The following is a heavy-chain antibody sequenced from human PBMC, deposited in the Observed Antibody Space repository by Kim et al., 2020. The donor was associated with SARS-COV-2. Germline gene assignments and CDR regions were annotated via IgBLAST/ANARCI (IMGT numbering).Heavy chain of an antibody. CDR2: ISGSGGST. CDR3: AKAYYYYGSGENWFDP. D-gene: IGHD3-10*01. J-gene: IGHJ5*02. CDR1: GFTFSSYA. Sequence: GGSLRLSCAASGFTFSSYAMSWVRQAPGKGLEWVSSISGSGGSTYYADSVKGRFTISRDNSKNTLYLQMNSLRAEDTAVYYCAKAYYYYGSGENWFDPWGQGTLVTVSS. V-gene: IGHV3-23*01.